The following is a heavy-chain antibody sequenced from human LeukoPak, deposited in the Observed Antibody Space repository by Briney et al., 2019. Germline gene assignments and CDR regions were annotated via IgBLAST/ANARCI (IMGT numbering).Heavy chain of an antibody. J-gene: IGHJ5*01. CDR1: GFALKSYS. D-gene: IGHD2-8*02. Sequence: GSLSLSCTGSGFALKSYSLTWVRQAPGKGLEWVSSISSTSAYIHYADSVKGRFTISRDNVDNVVYLEMNSLGAEDTATYYCARVAVSGPTGWFDSWGQGTLVIVSS. CDR3: ARVAVSGPTGWFDS. V-gene: IGHV3-21*01. CDR2: ISSTSAYI.